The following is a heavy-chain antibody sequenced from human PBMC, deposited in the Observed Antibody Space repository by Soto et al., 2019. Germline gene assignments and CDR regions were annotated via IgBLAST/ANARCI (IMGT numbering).Heavy chain of an antibody. Sequence: QVQLVQSGAEVKKPGSSVKVSCKASGGTFSSYAISWVRQAPGQGLEWMGGIIPIFGTANYAQKFQGRVTIPADEATRTADMELGSLRAEDTAVYDCARCGIAAAGTFDYWGQGTLVTVSS. D-gene: IGHD6-13*01. J-gene: IGHJ4*02. V-gene: IGHV1-69*12. CDR3: ARCGIAAAGTFDY. CDR1: GGTFSSYA. CDR2: IIPIFGTA.